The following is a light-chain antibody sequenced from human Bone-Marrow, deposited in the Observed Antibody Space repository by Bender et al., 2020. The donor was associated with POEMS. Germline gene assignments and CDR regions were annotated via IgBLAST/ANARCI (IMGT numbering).Light chain of an antibody. CDR2: SDN. V-gene: IGLV1-44*01. CDR3: AAWDAGLSGGV. CDR1: NSNIGTNA. J-gene: IGLJ3*02. Sequence: QSVLTQPPSASGTPGQRVTISCSGSNSNIGTNAVNWYQQFPGSAAKLLIYSDNQRPSGVPDRFYALKSGTSPYLAISGLQSEDEADYYCAAWDAGLSGGVFGGGTKLTVL.